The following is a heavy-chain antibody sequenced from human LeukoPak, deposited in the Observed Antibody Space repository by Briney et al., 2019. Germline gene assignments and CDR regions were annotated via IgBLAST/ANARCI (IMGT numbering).Heavy chain of an antibody. Sequence: GGSLRLSCAASGFTFSSYWMSWVRQAPGKGLEWVANIKQDGSEKYYVDSVKGRFTISRDNAKNSLYPQMNSLRAEDTAVYYCARAAMGSSWSIDYWGQGTLVTVSS. V-gene: IGHV3-7*01. CDR1: GFTFSSYW. D-gene: IGHD6-13*01. J-gene: IGHJ4*02. CDR3: ARAAMGSSWSIDY. CDR2: IKQDGSEK.